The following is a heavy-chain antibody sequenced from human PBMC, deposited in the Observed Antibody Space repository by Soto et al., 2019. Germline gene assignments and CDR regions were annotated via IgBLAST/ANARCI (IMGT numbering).Heavy chain of an antibody. CDR2: IYSGGTT. Sequence: EVQLVESGGGLVQPGGSLRLSCAASGFTVSSNYMSWVRQAPGKGLEWVSVIYSGGTTYYADSVKGRFTISRDNSKNTLYRQMNSLRAEDTAVYYCARDLNNHIKFDDWGQGTLVTVSS. V-gene: IGHV3-66*01. CDR1: GFTVSSNY. J-gene: IGHJ4*02. CDR3: ARDLNNHIKFDD.